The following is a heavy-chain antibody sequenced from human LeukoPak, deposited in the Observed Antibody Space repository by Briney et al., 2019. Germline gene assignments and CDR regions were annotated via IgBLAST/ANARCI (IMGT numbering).Heavy chain of an antibody. Sequence: SVKVSCKASGGTFSSYAISWVRQAPGQGLEWMGGIITIFGTANYAQKFQGRVTITTDESTSTAYMELSSLRSEDTAVYYCARGPPTYDFWSGYPFDYWGQGTLVTVSS. CDR2: IITIFGTA. D-gene: IGHD3-3*01. V-gene: IGHV1-69*05. CDR3: ARGPPTYDFWSGYPFDY. J-gene: IGHJ4*02. CDR1: GGTFSSYA.